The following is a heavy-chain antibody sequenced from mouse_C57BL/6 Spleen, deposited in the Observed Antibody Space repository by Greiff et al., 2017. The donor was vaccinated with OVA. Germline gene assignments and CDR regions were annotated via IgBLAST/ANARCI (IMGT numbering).Heavy chain of an antibody. V-gene: IGHV5-17*01. J-gene: IGHJ1*03. CDR2: ISSGSSTI. D-gene: IGHD2-4*01. CDR3: ASYYDYDEGYFDV. Sequence: EVQLVESGGGLVKPGGSLKLSCAASGFTFSDYGMHWVRQAPEKGLEWVAYISSGSSTIYYADTVKGRFTISRDNAKNTLFLQMTSLRSEDTAMYYCASYYDYDEGYFDVWGTGTTGTVSS. CDR1: GFTFSDYG.